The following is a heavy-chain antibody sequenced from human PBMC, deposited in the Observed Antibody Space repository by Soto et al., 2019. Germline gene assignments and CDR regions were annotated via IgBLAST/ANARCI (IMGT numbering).Heavy chain of an antibody. Sequence: SLRLSCVASVFYFRSYEMNWVRQAPCKGLEWVSNIRANDESIYYADSVKGRVSVSRDNAKNSLFLEMNSLRVDDTAVYYCARETIRDAIDIWGQGTRVSVS. CDR2: IRANDESI. J-gene: IGHJ3*02. CDR3: ARETIRDAIDI. D-gene: IGHD3-10*01. V-gene: IGHV3-48*03. CDR1: VFYFRSYE.